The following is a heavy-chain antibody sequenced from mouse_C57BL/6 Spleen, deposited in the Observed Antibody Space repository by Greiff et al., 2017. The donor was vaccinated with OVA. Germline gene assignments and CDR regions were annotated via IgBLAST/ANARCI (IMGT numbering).Heavy chain of an antibody. Sequence: VQLQQSGPELVKPGASVKISCKASGYAFSSSWMNWVKQRHGPSREWIGRIYPGEGDTNYNGKFKGKATLTADKSSSTAYMQLSSLTSEDSAVYFCARSEGYAMDYWGQGTSVTVSS. J-gene: IGHJ4*01. CDR1: GYAFSSSW. CDR3: ARSEGYAMDY. CDR2: IYPGEGDT. V-gene: IGHV1-82*01.